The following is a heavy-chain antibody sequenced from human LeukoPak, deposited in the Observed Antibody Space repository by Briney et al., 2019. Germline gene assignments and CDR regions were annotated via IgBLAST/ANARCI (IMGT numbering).Heavy chain of an antibody. D-gene: IGHD2-2*01. CDR1: GFTCDSYS. V-gene: IGHV3-21*01. CDR2: ISSSSNYI. CDR3: ARDYLVVPAAMWWFDP. Sequence: GGSLRLSCAASGFTCDSYSMNWVRQAPGKGLEWVSSISSSSNYIYYADSVKGRFTISRDNAKNSLYLQMNSLRAEDTAVYYCARDYLVVPAAMWWFDPWGQGTLVTVSS. J-gene: IGHJ5*02.